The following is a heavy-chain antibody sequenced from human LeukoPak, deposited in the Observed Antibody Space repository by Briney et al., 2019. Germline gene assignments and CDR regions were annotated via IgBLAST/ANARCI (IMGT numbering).Heavy chain of an antibody. Sequence: ASVKVSCKASGYTFISYDINWVRQATGQGLEWMGWMNPNSGNTGYAQKFQGRVTMTRNTSISTAYTELSSLRSEDTAVYYCARGRYYDILTGTYGMDVWGQGTTVTVSS. J-gene: IGHJ6*02. CDR2: MNPNSGNT. CDR1: GYTFISYD. CDR3: ARGRYYDILTGTYGMDV. V-gene: IGHV1-8*01. D-gene: IGHD3-9*01.